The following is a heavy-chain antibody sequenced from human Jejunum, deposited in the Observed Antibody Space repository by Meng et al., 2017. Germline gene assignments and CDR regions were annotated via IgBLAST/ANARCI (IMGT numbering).Heavy chain of an antibody. Sequence: GESLKISCAASGLYFPNAWMSWVRQTPGKGLEWIGRVKSKTYGGTTDYATPVNGRFTISRDDSINTLYLQMDSLKTEDTGVYYWATDWSGYYALDYWGQGTQVTVSS. V-gene: IGHV3-15*01. CDR3: ATDWSGYYALDY. CDR2: VKSKTYGGTT. D-gene: IGHD3-3*01. J-gene: IGHJ4*02. CDR1: GLYFPNAW.